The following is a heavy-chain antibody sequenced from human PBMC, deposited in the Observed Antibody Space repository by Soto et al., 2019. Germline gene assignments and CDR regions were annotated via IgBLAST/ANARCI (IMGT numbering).Heavy chain of an antibody. J-gene: IGHJ6*02. Sequence: QVQLVQSGAEVKKPGASVKVSCKASGYTFTSYDINWVRQATGQGLEWMGWMNPNSGNTDYAQKFQGRVTMTRNTSISTAYMELSSLISEDTAVYYCARDYSSGYGMDVWGQGTTVTVSS. CDR3: ARDYSSGYGMDV. CDR2: MNPNSGNT. D-gene: IGHD6-19*01. V-gene: IGHV1-8*01. CDR1: GYTFTSYD.